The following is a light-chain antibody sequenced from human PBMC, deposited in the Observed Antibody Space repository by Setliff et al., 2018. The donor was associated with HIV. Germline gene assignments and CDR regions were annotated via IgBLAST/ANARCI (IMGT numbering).Light chain of an antibody. CDR2: NYK. CDR1: SSTIGAGFD. J-gene: IGLJ1*01. Sequence: QSALTQPPSVSGAPGQRVTISCTGSSSTIGAGFDVHWFQDLPGTAPKVLIYNYKDRPLGVPDRFSASKSGTSASLAITGLQPEDEADYYCQSYDNRLHGYVFGTGTKVTVL. V-gene: IGLV1-40*01. CDR3: QSYDNRLHGYV.